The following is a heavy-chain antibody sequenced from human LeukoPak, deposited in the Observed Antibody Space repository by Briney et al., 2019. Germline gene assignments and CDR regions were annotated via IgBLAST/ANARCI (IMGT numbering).Heavy chain of an antibody. CDR3: AKEAYYDLWSGHYKGGLDS. J-gene: IGHJ4*02. D-gene: IGHD3-3*01. Sequence: GGSLRLSCSASGFTFKNYGLSWVRQPPGKVLEWVSAISGSGANTSYADSVKGRFFFSRDNSKNTIFLQMNSLTVEDTAVYFCAKEAYYDLWSGHYKGGLDSWGPGTPVTVSS. CDR1: GFTFKNYG. V-gene: IGHV3-23*01. CDR2: ISGSGANT.